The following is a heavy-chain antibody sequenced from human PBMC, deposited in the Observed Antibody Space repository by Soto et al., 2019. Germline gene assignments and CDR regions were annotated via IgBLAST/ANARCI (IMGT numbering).Heavy chain of an antibody. CDR2: ISPLFSTT. CDR3: PTSSSVAAAGYFKL. V-gene: IGHV1-69*01. J-gene: IGHJ4*02. D-gene: IGHD2-15*01. CDR1: GDIFNNHA. Sequence: QMHLVQSGAEVKEPGSSVKVSCKASGDIFNNHAFNWVRQAPGQGLEWMGRISPLFSTTHYAQKFQGRVTIGADELTTDVYVELSNLQSDDTAIYYCPTSSSVAAAGYFKLWGQGTLVTVSP.